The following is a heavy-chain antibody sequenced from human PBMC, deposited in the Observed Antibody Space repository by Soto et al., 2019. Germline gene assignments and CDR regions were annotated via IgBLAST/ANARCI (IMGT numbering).Heavy chain of an antibody. CDR1: GGSMTTGSYF. Sequence: QVQLQESGPGLVRPSESLSFTCNDSGGSMTTGSYFWGWIRQPPGKGLEWIGYVFRMGSINYSPSFKSRVTISIDTSKNQFSLMLKSVTAADTAVYFCARARNRYFDYWGQGALVTVSS. V-gene: IGHV4-61*01. J-gene: IGHJ4*02. CDR3: ARARNRYFDY. CDR2: VFRMGSI. D-gene: IGHD1-1*01.